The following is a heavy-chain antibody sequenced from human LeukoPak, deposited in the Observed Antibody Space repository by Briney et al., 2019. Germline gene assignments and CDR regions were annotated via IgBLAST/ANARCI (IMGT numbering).Heavy chain of an antibody. Sequence: QPGGSLRLSCAASGFTVSSNYMSWVRQAPGKGLEWVSVIYSGGSTYYADSVKGRFTISRDNSKNTLYLQMNSLRAEDTAVYYCAREPRPLLVGASPGGGDYWGQGTLVTVSS. CDR3: AREPRPLLVGASPGGGDY. CDR1: GFTVSSNY. V-gene: IGHV3-53*01. CDR2: IYSGGST. J-gene: IGHJ4*02. D-gene: IGHD1-26*01.